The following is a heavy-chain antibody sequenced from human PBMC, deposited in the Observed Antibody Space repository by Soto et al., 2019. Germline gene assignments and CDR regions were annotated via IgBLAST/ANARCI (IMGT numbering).Heavy chain of an antibody. Sequence: ASVKVSCKASGGTFSSYAISWVRQAPGQGLEWMGGVIPIFGTANCAQKFQGRVRINADESTSTAYMELSSLRSEDTAVYYCARDLGEASYYYGMDVWGQGTTVTVSS. CDR2: VIPIFGTA. D-gene: IGHD3-10*01. CDR3: ARDLGEASYYYGMDV. CDR1: GGTFSSYA. J-gene: IGHJ6*02. V-gene: IGHV1-69*13.